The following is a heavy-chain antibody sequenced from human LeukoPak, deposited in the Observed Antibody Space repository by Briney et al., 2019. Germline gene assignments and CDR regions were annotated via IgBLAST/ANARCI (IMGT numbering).Heavy chain of an antibody. V-gene: IGHV4-34*01. Sequence: KPSPSLSLTCGVYAGSFSGYCWKSIRQSPGNWLEWIVSITYSGDAATGTTNYRPSLGSRVTISVDMSKNQFYLHLSSVNAAETGVYYWGRGFSGFWEFDYWGQGTLVTVSS. CDR2: ITYSGDAATGTT. CDR3: GRGFSGFWEFDY. J-gene: IGHJ4*02. CDR1: AGSFSGYC. D-gene: IGHD1-14*01.